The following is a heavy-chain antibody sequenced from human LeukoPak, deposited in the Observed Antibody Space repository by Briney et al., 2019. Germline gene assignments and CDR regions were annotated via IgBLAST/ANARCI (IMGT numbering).Heavy chain of an antibody. D-gene: IGHD5-18*01. J-gene: IGHJ4*02. CDR1: GYIFTSYY. Sequence: ASVTVSCKASGYIFTSYYIHWVRQAPGQGLEWMGIINPSGGSTSYAQKVQGRVTMTRDTSTSTVYMELSSLRSEDTAVYYCARDEGIQLWFGYFDYWGQGTLVTVSS. CDR3: ARDEGIQLWFGYFDY. CDR2: INPSGGST. V-gene: IGHV1-46*01.